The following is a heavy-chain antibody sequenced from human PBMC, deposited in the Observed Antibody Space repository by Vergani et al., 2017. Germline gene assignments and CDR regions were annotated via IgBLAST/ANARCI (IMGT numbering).Heavy chain of an antibody. Sequence: QVQLVESGGGVVQPGGSLRLSCAASGFTSSYYGMHWVRQAPGKGLEWVAVISYDGTHKYYADSVKGRFTISRDNSKSTLYLQMNSLRTEDTAVYYCATKSCGTPGCQIGYFREWGQGTLVTVSS. CDR2: ISYDGTHK. CDR3: ATKSCGTPGCQIGYFRE. D-gene: IGHD1-1*01. J-gene: IGHJ1*01. CDR1: GFTSSYYG. V-gene: IGHV3-30*03.